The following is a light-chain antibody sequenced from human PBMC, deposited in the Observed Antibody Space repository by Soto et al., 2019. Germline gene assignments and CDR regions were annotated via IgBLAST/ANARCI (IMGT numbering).Light chain of an antibody. CDR1: SSDVGSYNY. J-gene: IGLJ3*02. CDR2: EVT. Sequence: QSALTQPPSVSGSPGQSVTISCTGTSSDVGSYNYVSWYQQPPGTAPKLMIYEVTNRPSGVPNRFSASKSGNTASLTISGLQAEDEADYYCTSYTSSRTLVFGGGTKLTVL. CDR3: TSYTSSRTLV. V-gene: IGLV2-18*02.